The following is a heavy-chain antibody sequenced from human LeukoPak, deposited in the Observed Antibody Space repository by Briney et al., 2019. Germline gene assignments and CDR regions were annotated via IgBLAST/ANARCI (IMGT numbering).Heavy chain of an antibody. CDR3: ARTFVIEVVRNYYYGMDV. CDR1: GFTVSSNY. J-gene: IGHJ6*02. V-gene: IGHV3-48*02. Sequence: QPGGSLRLSCAASGFTVSSNYMSWVRQAPGKGLEWVSYISRTSSTIYYADSVKGRFTISRDNAKNSLYLQVNSLRDEDTAVYYCARTFVIEVVRNYYYGMDVWGQGSTVTVS. CDR2: ISRTSSTI. D-gene: IGHD2/OR15-2a*01.